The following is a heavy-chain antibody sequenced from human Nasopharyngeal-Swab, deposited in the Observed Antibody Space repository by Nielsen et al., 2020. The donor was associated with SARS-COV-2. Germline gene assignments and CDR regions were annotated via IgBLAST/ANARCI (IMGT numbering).Heavy chain of an antibody. CDR3: ARIYSSSWNDY. Sequence: GGSLRLSCKGSGHSFTSYWISWVRQMPGKGLEWMGRIDPSDSYTNYSPSFQGHVTISADKSISTAYLQWSSLKASDTAMYYCARIYSSSWNDYWGQGTLVTVSS. D-gene: IGHD6-13*01. V-gene: IGHV5-10-1*01. CDR1: GHSFTSYW. CDR2: IDPSDSYT. J-gene: IGHJ4*02.